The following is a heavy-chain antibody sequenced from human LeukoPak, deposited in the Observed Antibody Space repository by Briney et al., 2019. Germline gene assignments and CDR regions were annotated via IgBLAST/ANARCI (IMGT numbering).Heavy chain of an antibody. Sequence: GGSLRLSCAASGFTFSSYAMHWVRQAPGKGLEWVAVISYDGSNKYYADSVKGRFTISRDNSKNTLYLQMNSLRAEDTAVYYCARDPPYQPLNYWGQGTLVTVSS. V-gene: IGHV3-30-3*01. CDR3: ARDPPYQPLNY. D-gene: IGHD2-2*01. J-gene: IGHJ4*02. CDR2: ISYDGSNK. CDR1: GFTFSSYA.